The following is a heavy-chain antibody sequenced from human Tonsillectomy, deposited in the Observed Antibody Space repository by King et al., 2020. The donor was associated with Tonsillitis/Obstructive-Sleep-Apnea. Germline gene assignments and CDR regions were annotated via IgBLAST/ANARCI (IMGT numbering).Heavy chain of an antibody. CDR1: GGSINSSSYY. V-gene: IGHV4-39*01. Sequence: LQLQESGPGLVKPSETLSLTCTVSGGSINSSSYYWGWVRQPPGKGLGWIGSIYYTGTTSSNPSLKSRVTIYVDTSKKQFSLKLSSVTAADTAVCYCARHLYFYDTSGYSQFDPWGQGTLVTVSS. CDR3: ARHLYFYDTSGYSQFDP. CDR2: IYYTGTT. D-gene: IGHD3-22*01. J-gene: IGHJ5*02.